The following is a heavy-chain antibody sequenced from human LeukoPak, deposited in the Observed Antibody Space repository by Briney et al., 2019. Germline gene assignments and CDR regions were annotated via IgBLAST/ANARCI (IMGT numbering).Heavy chain of an antibody. CDR2: IYHSGST. D-gene: IGHD3-3*01. J-gene: IGHJ4*02. CDR1: GGSISGYY. Sequence: KPSETLSLTCTVSGGSISGYYWSWIRQPPGKGLEWIGYIYHSGSTYYNPSLKSRVTISVDRSKNQFSLKLSSVTAADTAVYYCASTMTYYDFWSGYYGPYFDYWGQGTLVTVSS. CDR3: ASTMTYYDFWSGYYGPYFDY. V-gene: IGHV4-30-2*01.